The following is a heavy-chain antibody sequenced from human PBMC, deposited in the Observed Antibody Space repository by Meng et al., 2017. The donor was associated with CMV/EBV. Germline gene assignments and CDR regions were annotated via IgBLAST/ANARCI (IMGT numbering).Heavy chain of an antibody. CDR3: TRSVPAATQFDY. D-gene: IGHD2-2*01. J-gene: IGHJ4*02. CDR1: GFPFGDYA. V-gene: IGHV3-49*04. CDR2: IRSKAYGGTT. Sequence: GESLKIPCTASGFPFGDYAMSWVRQAPGTGLEWVGFIRSKAYGGTTEYAASVKGRYTISRQDYKSITYLQMDSQKSEDTAMYYCTRSVPAATQFDYWGQGTLVTVSS.